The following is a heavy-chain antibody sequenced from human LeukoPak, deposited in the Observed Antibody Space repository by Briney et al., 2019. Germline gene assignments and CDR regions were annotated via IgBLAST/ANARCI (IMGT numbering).Heavy chain of an antibody. CDR3: ARQGDYYGSGSYYTHFDY. CDR2: IYYSGST. V-gene: IGHV4-39*01. Sequence: SETLSLTCTVSGGSISSSSYYWGWIRQPPGKGLEWIGSIYYSGSTYYNPSLKSRVTISVDTSKNQFSLKLSSVTAADTAVYYCARQGDYYGSGSYYTHFDYWGQGTLVTVSS. J-gene: IGHJ4*02. CDR1: GGSISSSSYY. D-gene: IGHD3-10*01.